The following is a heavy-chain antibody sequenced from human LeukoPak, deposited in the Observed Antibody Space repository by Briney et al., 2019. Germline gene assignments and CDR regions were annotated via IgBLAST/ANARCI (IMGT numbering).Heavy chain of an antibody. V-gene: IGHV4-59*08. CDR3: ARHSSLRTFDY. CDR2: IYYSGST. Sequence: SETLSLTCTVSGGSISSYYWSWIRQPPGKGLEWIGYIYYSGSTNYNPSLKSRVTISVDTSKYQFSLKLSSVTAADTALYYCARHSSLRTFDYWGQGTLVTVSS. D-gene: IGHD1-1*01. CDR1: GGSISSYY. J-gene: IGHJ4*02.